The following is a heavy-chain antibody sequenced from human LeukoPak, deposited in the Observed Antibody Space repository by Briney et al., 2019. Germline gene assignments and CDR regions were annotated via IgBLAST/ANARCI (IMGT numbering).Heavy chain of an antibody. V-gene: IGHV3-7*03. Sequence: TGGSLRLSCAASGCTFSSYWMSWVRQAPGKGLEWVANIKQDGSEKDYVDSVKGRFTISRDNAKNSLYLQMNSLRAEDTAVYYCARDHVDIVAQSGYYMDVWGKGTTVTISS. CDR2: IKQDGSEK. CDR1: GCTFSSYW. J-gene: IGHJ6*03. CDR3: ARDHVDIVAQSGYYMDV. D-gene: IGHD5-12*01.